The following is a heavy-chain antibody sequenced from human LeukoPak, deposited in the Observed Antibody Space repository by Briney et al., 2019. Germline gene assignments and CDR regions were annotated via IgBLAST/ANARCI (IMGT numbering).Heavy chain of an antibody. Sequence: KTGGSLRLSCAASGFTFSDYYMGWIRQAPGKGLEWVSYISSSGSTIYYADSVKGRFTISRDNAKNSLYLQMNSLRAEDTAVYYCASGVASYYYGSGSYPADYWGQGTLVTVSS. CDR3: ASGVASYYYGSGSYPADY. J-gene: IGHJ4*02. D-gene: IGHD3-10*01. V-gene: IGHV3-11*04. CDR2: ISSSGSTI. CDR1: GFTFSDYY.